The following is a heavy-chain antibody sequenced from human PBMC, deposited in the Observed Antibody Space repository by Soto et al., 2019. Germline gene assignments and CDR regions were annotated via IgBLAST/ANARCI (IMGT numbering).Heavy chain of an antibody. V-gene: IGHV3-33*01. D-gene: IGHD2-2*01. CDR1: GFTFSSYG. J-gene: IGHJ6*02. Sequence: QVQLVESGGGVVQPGRSLRLSCAASGFTFSSYGMHWVRQAPGKGLEWVAVIWYDGSNKYYADSVKGRFTISRDNSKNTLYLQMNSLRAEDTAVYYCARGGRADCSSTSCYDYYGMDVWGQGTTVTVSS. CDR3: ARGGRADCSSTSCYDYYGMDV. CDR2: IWYDGSNK.